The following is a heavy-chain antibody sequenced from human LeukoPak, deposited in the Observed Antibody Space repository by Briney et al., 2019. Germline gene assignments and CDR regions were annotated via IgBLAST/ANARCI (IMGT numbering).Heavy chain of an antibody. V-gene: IGHV3-64*01. Sequence: PGGSLRLSCAASRFTFSSYAMHWVRQAPGAALEYPSAISSNGGSTHYANSVQCRFTISRENSKTTLYLQMGSLRAEDMAVYYCARGLAVIAAGDYDFAYWGQGALVTVSS. CDR1: RFTFSSYA. J-gene: IGHJ4*02. CDR2: ISSNGGST. D-gene: IGHD6-13*01. CDR3: ARGLAVIAAGDYDFAY.